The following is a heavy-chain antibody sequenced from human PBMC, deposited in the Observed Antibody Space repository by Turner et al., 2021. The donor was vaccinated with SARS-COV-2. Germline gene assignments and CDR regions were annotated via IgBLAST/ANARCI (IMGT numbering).Heavy chain of an antibody. Sequence: EVQLVDSGGGLIQPGGSLRLSCAASGFTVSSNDMSWVRQAPGKGVEWVSVIYSGGSTYYTDSVKGRFTISRDNSKNTLYLQMNSLRAEDTAVYYCARDYGDYYFDYWGQGTLVTVSS. D-gene: IGHD4-17*01. CDR1: GFTVSSND. CDR2: IYSGGST. J-gene: IGHJ4*02. CDR3: ARDYGDYYFDY. V-gene: IGHV3-53*01.